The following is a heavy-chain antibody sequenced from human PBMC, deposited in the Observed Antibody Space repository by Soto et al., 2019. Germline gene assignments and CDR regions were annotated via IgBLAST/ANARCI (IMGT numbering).Heavy chain of an antibody. CDR2: IYYSGST. V-gene: IGHV4-39*01. Sequence: QLQLQESGPGLVKPSETLSLTCTVSGGSISSSSYYWGWIRQPPGKGLEWIGSIYYSGSTHYNPSLKSRVTISVDTSKNQFSLKLSSVTAADTAVYYCARRGGAMAPLDAFDIWGQGTMVTVSS. J-gene: IGHJ3*02. CDR3: ARRGGAMAPLDAFDI. D-gene: IGHD3-16*01. CDR1: GGSISSSSYY.